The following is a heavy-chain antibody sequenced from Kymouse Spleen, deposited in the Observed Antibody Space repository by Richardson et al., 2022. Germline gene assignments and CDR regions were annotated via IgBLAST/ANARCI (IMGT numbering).Heavy chain of an antibody. V-gene: IGHV4-34*01. D-gene: IGHD2-15*01. Sequence: QVQLQQWGAGLLKPSETLSLTCAVYGGSFSGYYWSWIRQPPGKGLEWIGEINHSGSTNYNPSLKSRVTISVDTSKNQFSLKLSSVTAADTAVYYCAGRRPNWFDPWGQGTLVTVSS. CDR2: INHSGST. CDR3: AGRRPNWFDP. J-gene: IGHJ5*02. CDR1: GGSFSGYY.